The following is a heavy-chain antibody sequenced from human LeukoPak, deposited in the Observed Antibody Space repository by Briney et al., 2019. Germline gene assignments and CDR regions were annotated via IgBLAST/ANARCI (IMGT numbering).Heavy chain of an antibody. D-gene: IGHD1-26*01. V-gene: IGHV4-59*01. CDR2: IYYSGST. CDR3: ARVSWELLVVGY. J-gene: IGHJ4*02. Sequence: PSETLSLTCTVSGGSISSYYWSWLRQPPGKGLEWIGYIYYSGSTNYNPSLKSRVTISVDTSKNQFSLKLSSATAADTAVYYCARVSWELLVVGYWGQGTLVTVSS. CDR1: GGSISSYY.